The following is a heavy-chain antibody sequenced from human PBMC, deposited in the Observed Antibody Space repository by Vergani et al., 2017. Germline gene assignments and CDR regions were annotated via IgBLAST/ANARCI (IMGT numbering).Heavy chain of an antibody. V-gene: IGHV3-73*02. CDR2: IREKANGFET. Sequence: LVESGGGLVQPGGSLKLSCAASGYTFSDSALHWVRLASGKGLEWVGRIREKANGFETQYAASVQGRFTISRDDSKNTAYLQMNTLETEDTAVYYCTRPLYGISALDTWGQGALVTVSS. D-gene: IGHD6-13*01. CDR3: TRPLYGISALDT. CDR1: GYTFSDSA. J-gene: IGHJ5*02.